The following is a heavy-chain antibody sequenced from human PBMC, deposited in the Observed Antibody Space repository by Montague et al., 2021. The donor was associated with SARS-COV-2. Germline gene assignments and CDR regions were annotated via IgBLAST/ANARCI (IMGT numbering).Heavy chain of an antibody. CDR1: GFTFSSYE. J-gene: IGHJ3*02. V-gene: IGHV3-48*03. CDR3: ARDVGELFFLVDAFDI. D-gene: IGHD3-16*01. Sequence: SLRLSCGASGFTFSSYEMNWVRQAPGKGLEWVSYISSSGSTIYYSASXKGRFTISRDNAKNSLYLQMNSLRAEDTAVYYCARDVGELFFLVDAFDIWGQGTMVTVSS. CDR2: ISSSGSTI.